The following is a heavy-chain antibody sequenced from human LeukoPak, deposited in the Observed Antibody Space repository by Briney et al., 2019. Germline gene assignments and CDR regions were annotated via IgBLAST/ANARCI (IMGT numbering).Heavy chain of an antibody. J-gene: IGHJ3*02. Sequence: GGSLRLPCAVSGFTFSNYSMNWVRQAPGKGLEWVSYIIRSSSTIYYADSVKGRFTISRDNAKNSLYLQMNSLRAEDTAVYYCARAKRNGFDIWGQGTMVTVSS. CDR2: IIRSSSTI. CDR1: GFTFSNYS. CDR3: ARAKRNGFDI. V-gene: IGHV3-48*01.